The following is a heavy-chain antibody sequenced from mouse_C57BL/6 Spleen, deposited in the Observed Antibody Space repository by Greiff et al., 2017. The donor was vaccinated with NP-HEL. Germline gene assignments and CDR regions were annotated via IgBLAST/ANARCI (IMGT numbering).Heavy chain of an antibody. V-gene: IGHV1-55*01. D-gene: IGHD1-1*01. CDR3: ARETTVVAFDV. Sequence: QVQLQQPGAELVKPGASVKMSCKASGYTFTSYWITWVKQRPGQGLEWIGDIYPGSGSTNYNEKFKSKATLTVDTSSSAAYMQLSSLTYEDSAVYYCARETTVVAFDVWGTGTTVTVSS. J-gene: IGHJ1*03. CDR1: GYTFTSYW. CDR2: IYPGSGST.